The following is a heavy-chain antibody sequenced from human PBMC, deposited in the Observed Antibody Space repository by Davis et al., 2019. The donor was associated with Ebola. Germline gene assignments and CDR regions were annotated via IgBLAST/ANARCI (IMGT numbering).Heavy chain of an antibody. D-gene: IGHD5-18*01. J-gene: IGHJ5*02. CDR3: ARVAAMVWFDP. CDR2: ISYDGSNK. V-gene: IGHV3-30*03. CDR1: GFTFSSYG. Sequence: GESLKISCAASGFTFSSYGMHWVRQAPGKGLEWVAVISYDGSNKYYADSVKGRFTISRDNSKNTLYLQMNSLRAEDTAVYYCARVAAMVWFDPWGQETLVTVSS.